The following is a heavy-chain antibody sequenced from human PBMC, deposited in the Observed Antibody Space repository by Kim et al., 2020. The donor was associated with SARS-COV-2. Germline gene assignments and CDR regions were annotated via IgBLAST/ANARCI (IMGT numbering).Heavy chain of an antibody. V-gene: IGHV4-39*01. J-gene: IGHJ6*02. D-gene: IGHD6-19*01. CDR3: ARRSPGWLDNYYYGMDV. Sequence: SETLSLTCTVSGGSISSSSYYWGWIRQPPGKGLEWIGSIYYSGSTYYNPSLKSRVTISVDTSKNQFSLKLSSVTAADTAVYYCARRSPGWLDNYYYGMDVWGQGTTVTVSS. CDR2: IYYSGST. CDR1: GGSISSSSYY.